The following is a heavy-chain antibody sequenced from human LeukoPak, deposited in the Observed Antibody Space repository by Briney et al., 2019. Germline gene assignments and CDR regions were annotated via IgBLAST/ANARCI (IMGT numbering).Heavy chain of an antibody. D-gene: IGHD3/OR15-3a*01. CDR1: GVSISSSNSY. CDR3: ARQTGSGLFILP. Sequence: SETLSLTCTVSGVSISSSNSYWGWIRQPPGKGLEWIASIYYSGNTYYNASLKSQVSISIDTSKNQFSLKLTSVTAADTAVYYCARQTGSGLFILPGGQGTLVTVSS. CDR2: IYYSGNT. V-gene: IGHV4-39*01. J-gene: IGHJ4*02.